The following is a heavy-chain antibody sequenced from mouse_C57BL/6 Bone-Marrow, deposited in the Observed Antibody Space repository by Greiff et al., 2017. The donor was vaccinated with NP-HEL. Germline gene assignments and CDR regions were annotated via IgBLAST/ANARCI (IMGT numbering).Heavy chain of an antibody. Sequence: EVQLQQSGPVLVKPGASVKMSCKASGYTFTDYYMHWVKQSHGKSLEWIGVINPYNGGTSYNQKFKGQATLTVDKSSSTAYMELNSLTSEDSAVYYCARYYGSSYGGYWGKGTTLTVSS. CDR3: ARYYGSSYGGY. CDR1: GYTFTDYY. D-gene: IGHD1-1*01. V-gene: IGHV1-19*01. CDR2: INPYNGGT. J-gene: IGHJ2*01.